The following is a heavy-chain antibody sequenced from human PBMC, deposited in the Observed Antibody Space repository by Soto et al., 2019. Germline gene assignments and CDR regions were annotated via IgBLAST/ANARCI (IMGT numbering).Heavy chain of an antibody. J-gene: IGHJ5*01. CDR2: MSSDGSYT. D-gene: IGHD3-16*01. CDR1: GFNFIRYS. V-gene: IGHV3-33*05. Sequence: AGSLSLSSAASGFNFIRYSIHWVRQAPGKGLEWIAGMSSDGSYTPYADSMQGRFTISRDNPKNTLFLQMHSLRAEDTAVYCCARDADTSNHCSFLDTWGQGTLVTVSS. CDR3: ARDADTSNHCSFLDT.